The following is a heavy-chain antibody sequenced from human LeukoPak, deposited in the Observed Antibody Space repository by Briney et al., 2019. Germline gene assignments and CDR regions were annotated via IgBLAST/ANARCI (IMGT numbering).Heavy chain of an antibody. CDR1: GYTFTGYY. J-gene: IGHJ5*02. CDR2: INPNSGGT. Sequence: ASVKVSCKASGYTFTGYYMHWVRQAPGQGLEWMGWINPNSGGTNYAQKFQGRVTMTRDTSISTAYMELSRLRSDDTAVYYCARVRGYGSGSYYILGWFDPWGQGTLVTVSS. V-gene: IGHV1-2*02. CDR3: ARVRGYGSGSYYILGWFDP. D-gene: IGHD3-10*01.